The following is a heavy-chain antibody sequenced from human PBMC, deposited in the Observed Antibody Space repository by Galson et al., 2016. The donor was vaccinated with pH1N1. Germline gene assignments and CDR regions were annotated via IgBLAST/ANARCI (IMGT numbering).Heavy chain of an antibody. CDR2: ISTLFGTA. V-gene: IGHV1-69*13. CDR1: GGIFNSHT. CDR3: AREGANDYGSDGMDA. J-gene: IGHJ6*02. Sequence: SVKVSCKASGGIFNSHTISWVRQAPGQGLEWMGRISTLFGTANYAQNFMGRVTISADASTGTAYMELTNLTSQDKAVYFCAREGANDYGSDGMDAWGQGTTVTVSS. D-gene: IGHD3-10*01.